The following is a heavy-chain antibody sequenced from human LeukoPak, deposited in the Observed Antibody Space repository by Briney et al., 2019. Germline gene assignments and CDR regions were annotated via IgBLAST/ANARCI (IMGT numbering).Heavy chain of an antibody. CDR2: IFPGDSDT. J-gene: IGHJ4*02. Sequence: GESLKISCKGSGYSFTTYWIAWVRQMPGKGPEWMGSIFPGDSDTRYSPSFQGQVTISADKSISTAYLQWSSLKASDTAMYYCARLYRAQTVGFDYWGQGTLVTVSS. CDR3: ARLYRAQTVGFDY. V-gene: IGHV5-51*01. CDR1: GYSFTTYW. D-gene: IGHD1-14*01.